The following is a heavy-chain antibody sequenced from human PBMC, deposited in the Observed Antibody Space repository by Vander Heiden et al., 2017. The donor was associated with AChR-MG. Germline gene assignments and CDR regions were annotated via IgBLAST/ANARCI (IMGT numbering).Heavy chain of an antibody. CDR1: GFPLSTKLMR. V-gene: IGHV2-70*04. Sequence: QVTLKESGPALVRPTQTLTLTCTLSGFPLSTKLMRVSWLRQPPGKALEWLARIDWDDEKFYSTSLKTRLTISKDTSKNQVVLTMTNMDPVDTATYYCARIHIDGVRGVDIFDIWGQGTMVTVTS. CDR3: ARIHIDGVRGVDIFDI. CDR2: IDWDDEK. D-gene: IGHD4-17*01. J-gene: IGHJ3*02.